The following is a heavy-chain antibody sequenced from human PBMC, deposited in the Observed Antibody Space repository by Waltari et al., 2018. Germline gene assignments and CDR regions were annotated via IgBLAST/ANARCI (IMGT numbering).Heavy chain of an antibody. V-gene: IGHV4-38-2*02. D-gene: IGHD3-10*01. CDR2: IYYSGES. Sequence: QVQLQESGPGLAKPSETLSLTCVVSGYSISSGYYWGWIRQPPGKGLEWIGSIYYSGESYYKPSLKSRAIISMDTSRNQISLNLTSVTAADTAIYYCARDRHYYFESYLGGRDSFDIWGQGKMVTVSS. CDR1: GYSISSGYY. J-gene: IGHJ3*02. CDR3: ARDRHYYFESYLGGRDSFDI.